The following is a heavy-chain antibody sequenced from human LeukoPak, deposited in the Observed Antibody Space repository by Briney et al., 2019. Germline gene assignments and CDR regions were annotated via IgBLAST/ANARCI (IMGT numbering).Heavy chain of an antibody. D-gene: IGHD3-10*01. CDR2: IASKTDGGAT. CDR1: GLTVTNAW. J-gene: IGHJ4*02. V-gene: IGHV3-15*07. Sequence: TAGGSLRLSCSASGLTVTNAWMNWVRQAPGEGLDWVGRIASKTDGGATDYAAPVKDRFTISRDDSKNTLNLQMNSLKTEDTAVYYCTTGIRGDWGQGTLVTVSS. CDR3: TTGIRGD.